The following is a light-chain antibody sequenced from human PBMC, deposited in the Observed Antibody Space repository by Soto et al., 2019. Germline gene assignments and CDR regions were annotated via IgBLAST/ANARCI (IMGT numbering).Light chain of an antibody. Sequence: DIQMTQSPSSVSASVGDRVTITCRASQDISGWLAWFQQKPGKAPNLLIYAASILQSGVPSRFSGSGSRTDFTLTITYLQPEDFATYYCQQANSFPWTFGQGTKVEL. CDR2: AAS. V-gene: IGKV1D-12*01. CDR3: QQANSFPWT. J-gene: IGKJ1*01. CDR1: QDISGW.